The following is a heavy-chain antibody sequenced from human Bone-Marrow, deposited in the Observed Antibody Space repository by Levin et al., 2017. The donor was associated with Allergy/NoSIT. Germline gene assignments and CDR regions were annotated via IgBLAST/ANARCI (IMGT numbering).Heavy chain of an antibody. D-gene: IGHD2-8*02. CDR3: ARVCGPSTSAGGYNFDY. CDR1: GFTFSSYW. V-gene: IGHV3-7*01. Sequence: PGGSLRLSCAASGFTFSSYWMSWVRQAPGKGLEWVANIKQDGSQKYYVDSVKGRFTISRDNAENSLYLQMNSLRAEDTAVYYCARVCGPSTSAGGYNFDYWGQGTLVTVSS. CDR2: IKQDGSQK. J-gene: IGHJ4*02.